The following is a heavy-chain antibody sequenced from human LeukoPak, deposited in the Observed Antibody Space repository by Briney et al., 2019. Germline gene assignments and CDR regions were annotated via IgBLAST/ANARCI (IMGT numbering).Heavy chain of an antibody. D-gene: IGHD1-26*01. J-gene: IGHJ4*02. CDR2: ISSNGGST. Sequence: PGGSLRLSCAASGFTFSSYAMHWVRQAPGKGLEYVSAISSNGGSTYYANSVKGRFTISRDNSKNTLYLQMGSLRAEDMAVYYCARGLLRIVGASHFDYWGQGTLVTVSS. CDR3: ARGLLRIVGASHFDY. V-gene: IGHV3-64*01. CDR1: GFTFSSYA.